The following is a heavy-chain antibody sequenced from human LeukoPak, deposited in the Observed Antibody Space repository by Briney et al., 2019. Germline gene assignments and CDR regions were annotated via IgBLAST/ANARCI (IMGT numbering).Heavy chain of an antibody. CDR1: GGTFSSYA. V-gene: IGHV1-69*13. CDR3: ARVIRNAFDI. CDR2: IIPIFGTA. J-gene: IGHJ3*02. D-gene: IGHD3-22*01. Sequence: SVKVSCKASGGTFSSYAISWVLQAPGQGLEWMGGIIPIFGTANYAQKFQGRVTITADESTSTAYMELSSLRSEDTAVYYCARVIRNAFDIWGQGTMVTVSS.